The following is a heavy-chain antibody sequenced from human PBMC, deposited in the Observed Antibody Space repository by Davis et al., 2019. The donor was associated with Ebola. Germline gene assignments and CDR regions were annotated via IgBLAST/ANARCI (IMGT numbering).Heavy chain of an antibody. J-gene: IGHJ6*02. V-gene: IGHV1-69*13. Sequence: SVKVSCKASGGTFSSYAISWVRQAPGQGLEWMGGIIPIFGTANYAQKFQGRVTITADESTSTAYMELSSLRSEDTAVYYCARVITMVRGVIMRYYYYYYGMDVWGQGTTVTVSS. D-gene: IGHD3-10*01. CDR3: ARVITMVRGVIMRYYYYYYGMDV. CDR1: GGTFSSYA. CDR2: IIPIFGTA.